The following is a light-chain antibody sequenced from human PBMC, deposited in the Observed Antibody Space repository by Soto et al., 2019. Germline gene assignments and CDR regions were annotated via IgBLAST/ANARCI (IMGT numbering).Light chain of an antibody. J-gene: IGLJ2*01. V-gene: IGLV2-11*01. CDR3: CSYAGSYSFEV. Sequence: QSALTQPRSVSGSPGQSVTISCTGTSSDVGGYNYVSWYQQHPGKAPKLMIYDVTKRPSGVPDRFSGSKSGNTASLTMSGLQAEDEADYYCCSYAGSYSFEVFGGGTKLTVL. CDR2: DVT. CDR1: SSDVGGYNY.